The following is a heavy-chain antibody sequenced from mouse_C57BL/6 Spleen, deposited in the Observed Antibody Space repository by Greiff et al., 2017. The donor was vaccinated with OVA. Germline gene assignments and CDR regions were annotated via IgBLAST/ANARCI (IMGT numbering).Heavy chain of an antibody. CDR2: LYPGDGDT. Sequence: QVQLQQSGPELVKPGASVKISCKASGYAFSSSWMNWVKQRPGKGLEWIGRLYPGDGDTNYNGKFKGKATLTADKSSSTAYMQLSSLTSEDSAVYFCAEASYYYGSSPFAYWGQGTLVTVSA. D-gene: IGHD1-1*01. CDR1: GYAFSSSW. V-gene: IGHV1-82*01. J-gene: IGHJ3*01. CDR3: AEASYYYGSSPFAY.